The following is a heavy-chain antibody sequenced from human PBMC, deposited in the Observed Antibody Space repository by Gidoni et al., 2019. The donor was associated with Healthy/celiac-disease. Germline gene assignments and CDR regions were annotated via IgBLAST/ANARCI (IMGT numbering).Heavy chain of an antibody. V-gene: IGHV3-30-3*01. J-gene: IGHJ4*02. CDR2: ISYDGSNK. CDR1: GFTFSRYA. Sequence: QVQLVESGGGVVQPGRSLSLSCAASGFTFSRYAMHWFRQAPGKGLEWVAVISYDGSNKYYADSVKGRFTISRDNSKNTLYLKMNSLRAEDTAVYYCAREPLLGGSYWGDKAYFDYWGQGTLVTVSS. CDR3: AREPLLGGSYWGDKAYFDY. D-gene: IGHD1-26*01.